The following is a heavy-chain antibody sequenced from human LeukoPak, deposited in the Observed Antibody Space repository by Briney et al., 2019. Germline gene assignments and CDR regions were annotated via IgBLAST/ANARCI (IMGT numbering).Heavy chain of an antibody. CDR1: GFTFSSNW. CDR2: IKKDGSEK. J-gene: IGHJ4*02. CDR3: APYYYGSGTSLGY. V-gene: IGHV3-7*01. D-gene: IGHD3-10*01. Sequence: GGSLRLSCAASGFTFSSNWMSWVRQAPGKGLEWVANIKKDGSEKYYVDSVKGRFTISRDNAKNSVYLQMNSLRVEDTAVYYCAPYYYGSGTSLGYWGQGTLVTVSS.